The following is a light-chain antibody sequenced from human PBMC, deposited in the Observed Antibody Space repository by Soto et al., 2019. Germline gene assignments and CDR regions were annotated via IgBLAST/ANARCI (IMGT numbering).Light chain of an antibody. J-gene: IGKJ5*01. CDR2: AGS. Sequence: EMVLTQSPGTLSVSPGDRVTLSCRASQSISINLAWYQHKPGQAPRLLIHAGSTRATGIPARFSGSGSGTDFTLTISSLEPEDFAVYYCQQRSNWPPAFGQGTRLEIK. CDR3: QQRSNWPPA. CDR1: QSISIN. V-gene: IGKV3-11*01.